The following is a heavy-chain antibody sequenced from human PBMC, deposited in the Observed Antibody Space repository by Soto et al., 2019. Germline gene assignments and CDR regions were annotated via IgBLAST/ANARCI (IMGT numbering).Heavy chain of an antibody. D-gene: IGHD3-10*01. J-gene: IGHJ4*02. Sequence: DVQVLESGGDLVQPGASLRLSCAASGFTFSNYAMTWVRQAPGKGLEWVSTMSGRGDSIYYADSVKGRFTISRDNSKNTLYLQMNSLRADDWAVYYCATGRQMGYWGQGTLVIVSS. CDR1: GFTFSNYA. CDR2: MSGRGDSI. V-gene: IGHV3-23*01. CDR3: ATGRQMGY.